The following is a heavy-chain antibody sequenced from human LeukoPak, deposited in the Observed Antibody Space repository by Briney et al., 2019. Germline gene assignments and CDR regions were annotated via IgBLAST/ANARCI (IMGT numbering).Heavy chain of an antibody. CDR2: IIPIFGTV. Sequence: SVKVSCKASGGTFSTYAISWVRQAPGQGLEWMGGIIPIFGTVNYAQKFQGRVTITADKSTSTAYMELSSLRSEDTAVYYCASAYYYGSGSYSPSKDGYWYFDLWGRGTLVTVSS. J-gene: IGHJ2*01. CDR1: GGTFSTYA. V-gene: IGHV1-69*06. CDR3: ASAYYYGSGSYSPSKDGYWYFDL. D-gene: IGHD3-10*01.